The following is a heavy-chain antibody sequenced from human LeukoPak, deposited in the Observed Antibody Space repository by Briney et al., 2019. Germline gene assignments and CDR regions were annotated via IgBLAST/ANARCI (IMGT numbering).Heavy chain of an antibody. D-gene: IGHD3-22*01. J-gene: IGHJ4*02. CDR3: ARVEEDDRSDYYFDY. CDR2: IYYSGST. CDR1: GGSFSSYD. V-gene: IGHV4-59*01. Sequence: WGSLSLTCTASGGSFSSYDWRWIRQAPGKGLEWMGYIYYSGSTNYNPSLKSRFTISVDTSKNTLYLKMSTLSAADTAVYYCARVEEDDRSDYYFDYWGKRTPVT.